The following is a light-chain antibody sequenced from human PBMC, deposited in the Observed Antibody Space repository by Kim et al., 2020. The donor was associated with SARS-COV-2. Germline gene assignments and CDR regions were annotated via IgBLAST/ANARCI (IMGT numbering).Light chain of an antibody. CDR3: QRADSFPLG. J-gene: IGKJ4*01. CDR2: AAS. Sequence: SASVGDRVPITSRASQDFSSWLAWYQQNPGKAPKLLISAASSLQSGVPSRFSGSGSGTDFTLTISSLQPEDFASYYCQRADSFPLGFGGGTKLEI. V-gene: IGKV1-12*01. CDR1: QDFSSW.